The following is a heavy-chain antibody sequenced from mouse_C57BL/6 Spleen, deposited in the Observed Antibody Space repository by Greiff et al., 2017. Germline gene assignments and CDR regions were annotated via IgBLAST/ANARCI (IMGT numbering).Heavy chain of an antibody. CDR2: ISYDGSN. J-gene: IGHJ4*01. V-gene: IGHV3-6*01. CDR3: ARDGKGYYHAMDY. D-gene: IGHD4-1*01. CDR1: GYSITSGYY. Sequence: VQLQQSGPGLVKPSQSLSLTCSVTGYSITSGYYWNWIRQFPGNKLEWMGYISYDGSNNYNPSLKNRISITRSTSKNQFFLKLNSLTTEDTATYYGARDGKGYYHAMDYWGQGTSVTVSS.